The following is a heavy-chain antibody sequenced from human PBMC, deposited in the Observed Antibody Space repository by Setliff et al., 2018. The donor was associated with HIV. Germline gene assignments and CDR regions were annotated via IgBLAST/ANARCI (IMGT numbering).Heavy chain of an antibody. D-gene: IGHD6-13*01. CDR1: DGSFSGYY. CDR3: ARVATGGYSNNWGPRQLDV. Sequence: PSETLSLTCAVYDGSFSGYYWIWIRQPPGKGLEWIGEITHSGRTNYNPSLKSRVTISVDTSKNQFSLKLSSVTAADTAVYYCARVATGGYSNNWGPRQLDVWGQGTTVTVSS. V-gene: IGHV4-34*01. CDR2: ITHSGRT. J-gene: IGHJ6*02.